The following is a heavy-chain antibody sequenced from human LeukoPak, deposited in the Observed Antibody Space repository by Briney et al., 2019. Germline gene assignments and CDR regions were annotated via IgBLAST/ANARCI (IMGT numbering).Heavy chain of an antibody. CDR3: ARANNSSWHN. V-gene: IGHV3-7*01. CDR2: IKPDGSAE. CDR1: GFTFSSNW. D-gene: IGHD6-13*01. J-gene: IGHJ4*02. Sequence: GGSLRLSCATSGFTFSSNWMSWVRHAPGRGLEWVANIKPDGSAEYYAASVEGRFTVSRDNAKNSLYLQMNSLRVEDTAVYYCARANNSSWHNWGQGTLVTVSS.